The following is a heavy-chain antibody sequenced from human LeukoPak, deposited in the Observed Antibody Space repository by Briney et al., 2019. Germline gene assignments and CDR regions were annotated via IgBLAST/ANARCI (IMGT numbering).Heavy chain of an antibody. CDR3: ARLVYYDSHGIEAFAI. Sequence: KPSETLSLTCTVSSGSIISNTFYGCWLRQPPGKGLEWIGIVFYSGTSYYNPSLKSRVTMSVDTSKNQFPLKVNSVTAADTAMYYCARLVYYDSHGIEAFAIWGQGPIVTVSS. J-gene: IGHJ3*02. CDR2: VFYSGTS. CDR1: SGSIISNTFY. V-gene: IGHV4-39*01. D-gene: IGHD3-16*01.